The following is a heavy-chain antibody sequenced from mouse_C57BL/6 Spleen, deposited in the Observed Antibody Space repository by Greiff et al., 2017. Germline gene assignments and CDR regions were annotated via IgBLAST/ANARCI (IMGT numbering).Heavy chain of an antibody. CDR2: ISYDGSN. Sequence: EVQLQESGPGLVKPSQSLSLTCSVTGYSITSGYYWNWIRQFPGNKLEWMGYISYDGSNNYNPSLKNRISITRDTSKNQFFLKLNSVTTEDTATYYCVRAFWVYYFDYWGQGTTLTVSS. CDR1: GYSITSGYY. J-gene: IGHJ2*01. V-gene: IGHV3-6*01. D-gene: IGHD4-1*01. CDR3: VRAFWVYYFDY.